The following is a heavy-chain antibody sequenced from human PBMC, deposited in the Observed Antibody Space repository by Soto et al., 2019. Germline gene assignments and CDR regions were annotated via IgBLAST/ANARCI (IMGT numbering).Heavy chain of an antibody. CDR3: ARINSSSWYWFDP. J-gene: IGHJ5*02. CDR2: INHSGST. V-gene: IGHV4-34*01. D-gene: IGHD6-13*01. Sequence: SETLSLTCAVYGWSFCGYYWSWIRQPPGKGLEWIGEINHSGSTNYNPSLKSRVTISVDTSKNQFSLKLSSVTAADTAVYYCARINSSSWYWFDPWGQGTLVTVS. CDR1: GWSFCGYY.